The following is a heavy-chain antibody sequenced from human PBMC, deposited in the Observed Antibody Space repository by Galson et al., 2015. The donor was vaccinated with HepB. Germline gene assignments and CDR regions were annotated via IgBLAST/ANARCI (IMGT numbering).Heavy chain of an antibody. D-gene: IGHD6-6*01. Sequence: SVKVSCKVSGYTFSSYGISWVRQAPGQGLEWMGWINVYNGNTNYAQKLQGRVAMTTDTSTNTVYMELRSLRFDDTAVYYCARARSSSSPPDYWGQGTLVTVSS. CDR2: INVYNGNT. CDR1: GYTFSSYG. CDR3: ARARSSSSPPDY. J-gene: IGHJ4*02. V-gene: IGHV1-18*01.